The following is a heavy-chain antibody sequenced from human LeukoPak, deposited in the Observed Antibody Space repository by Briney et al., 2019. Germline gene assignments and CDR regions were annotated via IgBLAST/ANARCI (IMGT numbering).Heavy chain of an antibody. CDR3: ASHRFLDY. CDR1: VFTFSNYW. J-gene: IGHJ4*02. V-gene: IGHV3-7*01. Sequence: GGSLRLSCAASVFTFSNYWMNWVRQAPGKGLEWVANIKQDGSEKYYVDSVKGRFTISRDNAKNSLYLQLNSLRVEDTAVYYCASHRFLDYWGQGTLVTVSS. CDR2: IKQDGSEK. D-gene: IGHD2-21*01.